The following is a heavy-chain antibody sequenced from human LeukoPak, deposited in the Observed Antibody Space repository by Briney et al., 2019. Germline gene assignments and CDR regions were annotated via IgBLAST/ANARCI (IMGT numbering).Heavy chain of an antibody. CDR2: ISAYNGNT. CDR1: GYTFTSYG. J-gene: IGHJ4*02. V-gene: IGHV1-18*01. CDR3: ARAVGYYDSSGYSTGDY. D-gene: IGHD3-22*01. Sequence: GASVTVSCKASGYTFTSYGISWVRQAPGQGLEWMGWISAYNGNTNYAQKLQGRVTMTTDTSTSTAYMELRSLRSDDTAVYYCARAVGYYDSSGYSTGDYWGQGTLVTVSS.